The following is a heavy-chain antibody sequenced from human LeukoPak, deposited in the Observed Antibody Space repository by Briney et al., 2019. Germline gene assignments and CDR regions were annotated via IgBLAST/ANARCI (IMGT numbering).Heavy chain of an antibody. V-gene: IGHV3-30-3*01. J-gene: IGHJ4*02. Sequence: PGGSLRLSCSASGFTFSSYAMHWVRQAPGKGLEWVAVISYDGSNKYYADSVKGRFTISRDNSKNTLYLQMNSLRAEDTAVYYCARDLEQRWLQQGRATFDYWGQGTLVTVSS. D-gene: IGHD5-24*01. CDR3: ARDLEQRWLQQGRATFDY. CDR1: GFTFSSYA. CDR2: ISYDGSNK.